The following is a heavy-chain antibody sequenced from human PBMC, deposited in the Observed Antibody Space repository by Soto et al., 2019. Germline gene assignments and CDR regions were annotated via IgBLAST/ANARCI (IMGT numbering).Heavy chain of an antibody. CDR1: GYTFTGYY. CDR3: ARGNMAAALRHFDY. D-gene: IGHD6-13*01. J-gene: IGHJ4*02. V-gene: IGHV1-2*02. CDR2: INPNSGGT. Sequence: GASVKVSCKASGYTFTGYYMHWVRQAPGQGLEWMGWINPNSGGTNYAQKFQGRVTMTRDTSISTAYMELSRLRSDDTAVYYCARGNMAAALRHFDYWGQGTLVTVSS.